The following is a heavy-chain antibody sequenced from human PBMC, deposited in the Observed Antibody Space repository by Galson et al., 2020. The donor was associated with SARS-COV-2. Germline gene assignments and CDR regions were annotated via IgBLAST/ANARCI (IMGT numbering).Heavy chain of an antibody. V-gene: IGHV3-23*01. J-gene: IGHJ4*02. CDR2: LSTSGATT. CDR1: GFTFSTYA. D-gene: IGHD5-18*01. Sequence: GESLKISCAASGFTFSTYAMSWVRQAPGKGLEWVSALSTSGATTHYADSVKGRFTISRDNSKNTLYLQMNSLRAEDTAVYYCARLSGGYSSGWDYWGQGTLLTVSS. CDR3: ARLSGGYSSGWDY.